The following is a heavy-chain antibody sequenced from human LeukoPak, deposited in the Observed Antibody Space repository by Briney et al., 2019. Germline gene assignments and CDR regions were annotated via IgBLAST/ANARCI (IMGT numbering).Heavy chain of an antibody. CDR2: VNPDSGGT. D-gene: IGHD3-22*01. Sequence: ASVTVSCKASGCTFTGYYIHWVRQAPGQGLEWMGWVNPDSGGTNFAQRFQGRVTMTRDTSISTAFMELNRLASDDTAVYYCARDSTDRSAYYSPFDYWGQGTLVTVSS. CDR1: GCTFTGYY. J-gene: IGHJ4*02. V-gene: IGHV1-2*02. CDR3: ARDSTDRSAYYSPFDY.